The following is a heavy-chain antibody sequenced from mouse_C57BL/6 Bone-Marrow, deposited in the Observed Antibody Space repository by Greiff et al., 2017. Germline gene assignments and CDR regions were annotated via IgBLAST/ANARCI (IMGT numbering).Heavy chain of an antibody. D-gene: IGHD1-1*01. CDR2: ISGAGSYT. J-gene: IGHJ4*01. V-gene: IGHV5-6*01. Sequence: VQLQQSGGDLVKPGGSLKLSCAASGFTFSSYGMSWVRQTPDKRLEWVATISGAGSYTYYPDSVKGRFTISRDNAKNTLYLQMSSLKSEDTAMYYCARQTVVHYYAMDYWGQGTSVTVSS. CDR1: GFTFSSYG. CDR3: ARQTVVHYYAMDY.